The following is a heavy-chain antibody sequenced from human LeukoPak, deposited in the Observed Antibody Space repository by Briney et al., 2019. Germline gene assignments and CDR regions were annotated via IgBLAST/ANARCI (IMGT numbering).Heavy chain of an antibody. CDR3: ARELYSSGWYP. J-gene: IGHJ5*02. Sequence: GGSLRLSCAASGFTFSDYNMNWVRQAPGKGLEWVANIKQDGSEKYYVDSVKGRFTISRDNAKNSLYLQMNSLRAEDTAVYYCARELYSSGWYPWGQGTLVTVSS. V-gene: IGHV3-7*01. CDR1: GFTFSDYN. D-gene: IGHD6-19*01. CDR2: IKQDGSEK.